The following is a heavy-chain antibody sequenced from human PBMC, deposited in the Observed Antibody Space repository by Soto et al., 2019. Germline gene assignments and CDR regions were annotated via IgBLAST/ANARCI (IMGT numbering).Heavy chain of an antibody. V-gene: IGHV3-23*01. CDR1: GFTFSSYA. D-gene: IGHD3-16*02. Sequence: GSLRLSCAASGFTFSSYAMSWVRQAPGKGLEWVSAISGSGGSTYYADSVKGRFTISRDNSKNTLYLQMNSLRAEDTAVYYCANPLDDYVWGSYRSDYYGMDVWGQGTTVTVSS. CDR2: ISGSGGST. J-gene: IGHJ6*02. CDR3: ANPLDDYVWGSYRSDYYGMDV.